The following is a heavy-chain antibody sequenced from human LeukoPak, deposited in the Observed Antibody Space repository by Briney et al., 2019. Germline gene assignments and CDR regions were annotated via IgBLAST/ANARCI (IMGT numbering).Heavy chain of an antibody. V-gene: IGHV4-4*02. J-gene: IGHJ4*02. CDR2: IHRSGSP. CDR3: AREILGGFNPGAY. D-gene: IGHD1-14*01. CDR1: PDSTTSNFW. Sequence: SETLSLTCTVSPDSTTSNFWSWVRQPPGKSLEWIGEIHRSGSPNYNPSLQSRVTISIDRSRNQIVLELTSVTAADTAVYYCAREILGGFNPGAYWGQGTLVTVSS.